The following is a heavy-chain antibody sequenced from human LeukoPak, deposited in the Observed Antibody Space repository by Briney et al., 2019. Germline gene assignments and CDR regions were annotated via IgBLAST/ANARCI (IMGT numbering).Heavy chain of an antibody. CDR2: IYPDDSDT. Sequence: GESLKISCKVSGYSFTNYWIGWVRQMPGKGLEWMGIIYPDDSDTKYSPSFQGQVTISADKSISTAYLQRSSLKASDTAMYYCARSGRLGYCSGGSCSRWDYWGQGTLVTVSS. CDR3: ARSGRLGYCSGGSCSRWDY. J-gene: IGHJ4*02. V-gene: IGHV5-51*01. CDR1: GYSFTNYW. D-gene: IGHD2-15*01.